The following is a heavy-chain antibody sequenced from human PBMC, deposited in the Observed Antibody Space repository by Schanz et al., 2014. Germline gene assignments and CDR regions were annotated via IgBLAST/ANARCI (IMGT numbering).Heavy chain of an antibody. D-gene: IGHD6-13*01. Sequence: VQLLESGGGLVQPGGSLRLSCAASGFTFSSYAMHWVRQAPGKGLEWVAAMSYDGSIKYYGDSVKGRFTISRDNSKNTLYLQMNSLRAEDTAVYYCAREQIMAAAGLVDYWGHGTLVTVSS. J-gene: IGHJ4*01. V-gene: IGHV3-33*08. CDR1: GFTFSSYA. CDR3: AREQIMAAAGLVDY. CDR2: MSYDGSIK.